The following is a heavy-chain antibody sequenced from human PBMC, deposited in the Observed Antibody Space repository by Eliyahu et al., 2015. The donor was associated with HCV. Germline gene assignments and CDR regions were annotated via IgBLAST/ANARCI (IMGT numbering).Heavy chain of an antibody. J-gene: IGHJ6*03. CDR2: INPNSGGT. V-gene: IGHV1-2*02. CDR3: ARDPLDSSGWFYPLYYYYYYMDV. Sequence: QVQLVQSGAEVKKPGASVKVSCKASGYTFTGYYMHWVRQAPGQGLEWMGWINPNSGGTNYAQKFQGRVTMTRDTSISTAYMELSRLRSDDTAVYYCARDPLDSSGWFYPLYYYYYYMDVWGKGTTVTVSS. CDR1: GYTFTGYY. D-gene: IGHD6-19*01.